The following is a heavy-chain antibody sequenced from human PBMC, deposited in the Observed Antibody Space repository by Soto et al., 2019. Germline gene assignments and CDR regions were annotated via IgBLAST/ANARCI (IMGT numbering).Heavy chain of an antibody. D-gene: IGHD7-27*01. J-gene: IGHJ6*02. V-gene: IGHV1-18*01. CDR1: GYTFISYG. CDR3: ARPNWGDYGDYYYYGMDV. Sequence: ASVKVSCKASGYTFISYGFSWVRQAPGQGLEWMGWINGDNGNTDYSQKFQGRVTITRDTSASTAYMELSSLRSEDTAVYYCARPNWGDYGDYYYYGMDVWGQGTTVTVS. CDR2: INGDNGNT.